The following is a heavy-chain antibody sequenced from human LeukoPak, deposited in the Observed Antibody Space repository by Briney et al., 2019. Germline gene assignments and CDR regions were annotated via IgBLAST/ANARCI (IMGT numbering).Heavy chain of an antibody. D-gene: IGHD5-12*01. V-gene: IGHV1-69*04. CDR2: IIPILGIA. CDR1: GGTFSSYA. J-gene: IGHJ6*04. CDR3: AGGLLVAAPGDPPNYYYGMDV. Sequence: SVKVSCKASGGTFSSYAISWVRQAPGQGLERMGRIIPILGIANYAQKFQGKVTITADKSTSTAYMELSSLRSEDTAVYYCAGGLLVAAPGDPPNYYYGMDVWGKGTTVTVSS.